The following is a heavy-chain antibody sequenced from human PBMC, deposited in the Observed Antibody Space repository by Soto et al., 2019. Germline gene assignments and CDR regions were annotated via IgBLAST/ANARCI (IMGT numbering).Heavy chain of an antibody. CDR3: AHRHRERIVTDGFDF. V-gene: IGHV2-5*01. CDR2: IYWNDDK. J-gene: IGHJ4*02. CDR1: GFSLTTSGVG. D-gene: IGHD3-9*01. Sequence: QITLRESGPTLVKPTQTLTLTCTFSGFSLTTSGVGVGWIRQPPGKALEWVALIYWNDDKRYSTSLKTRVSITKDTSKSQVVLTMTNMDPVDTATYFCAHRHRERIVTDGFDFWGQGILVTVSS.